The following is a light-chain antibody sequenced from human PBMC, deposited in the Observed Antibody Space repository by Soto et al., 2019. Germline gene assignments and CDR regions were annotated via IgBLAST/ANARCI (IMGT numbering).Light chain of an antibody. CDR3: QQYTTSSWT. CDR1: QSVSSSY. CDR2: GAS. Sequence: EIVLTQSPGTLSLSPGERATLSCRSSQSVSSSYLAWYQQKPGQAPRLLIYGASSRATGIPDRFSGSESGTDFTLTISRLEPEDFAVYYCQQYTTSSWTFGQGTKVDIK. J-gene: IGKJ1*01. V-gene: IGKV3-20*01.